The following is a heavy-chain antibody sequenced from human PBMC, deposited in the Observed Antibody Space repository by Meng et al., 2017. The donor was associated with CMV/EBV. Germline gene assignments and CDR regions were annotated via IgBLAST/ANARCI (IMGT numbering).Heavy chain of an antibody. Sequence: ASVKVSCKASGYTFTGYYMHWVRQAPGQGLEWMGWINPNSGGTNYAQKFQGRVTMTRDTSISTAYMELSSLRSEDTAVYYCARDPERYNWNYAYYGMDVWGQGTTVTVSS. CDR1: GYTFTGYY. D-gene: IGHD1-7*01. J-gene: IGHJ6*02. CDR3: ARDPERYNWNYAYYGMDV. CDR2: INPNSGGT. V-gene: IGHV1-2*02.